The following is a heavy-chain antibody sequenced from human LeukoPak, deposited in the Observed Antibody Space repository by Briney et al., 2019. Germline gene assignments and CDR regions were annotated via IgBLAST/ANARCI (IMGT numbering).Heavy chain of an antibody. V-gene: IGHV4-31*03. Sequence: PSETLSLTCTVSGGSISSGGYYWSWIRQHPGKGLEWIGYIYYSGSTYYNPSLKSRVTISVDTSKNQFSLKLSSVTAADTAVYYCARVAHYYDSSGSFVDYWGQGTLVTVSS. CDR3: ARVAHYYDSSGSFVDY. J-gene: IGHJ4*02. CDR1: GGSISSGGYY. CDR2: IYYSGST. D-gene: IGHD3-22*01.